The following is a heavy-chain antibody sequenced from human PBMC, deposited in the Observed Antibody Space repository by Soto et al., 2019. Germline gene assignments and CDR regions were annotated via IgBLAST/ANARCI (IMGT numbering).Heavy chain of an antibody. J-gene: IGHJ3*02. CDR2: IYYSGST. CDR1: GGSVSSGSYY. Sequence: NPSETLSLTCTVSGGSVSSGSYYWSWIRQPPGKGLEWIGYIYYSGSTNYNPSLKSRVTISVDTSKNQFSLKLSSVTAADTAVYYCASGERVRGGDDAFDIWGQGTMVTVSS. CDR3: ASGERVRGGDDAFDI. V-gene: IGHV4-61*01. D-gene: IGHD3-10*01.